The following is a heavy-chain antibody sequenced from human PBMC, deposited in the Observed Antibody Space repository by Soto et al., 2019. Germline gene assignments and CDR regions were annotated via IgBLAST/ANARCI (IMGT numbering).Heavy chain of an antibody. D-gene: IGHD1-1*01. CDR3: ARHRRENGIYAQPLDY. J-gene: IGHJ4*02. CDR1: GGSISIRSSY. V-gene: IGHV4-39*01. Sequence: SESMYLGCTVSGGSISIRSSYWAWIRQPPGRGLEWIGAIYYNGRTYYKPSLKSRVTISVDTSKNQFSLNLSPVAAADSAVYYCARHRRENGIYAQPLDYWGQGTPVTVSS. CDR2: IYYNGRT.